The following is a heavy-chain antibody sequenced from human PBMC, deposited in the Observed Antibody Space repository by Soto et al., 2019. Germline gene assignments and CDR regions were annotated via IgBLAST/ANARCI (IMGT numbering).Heavy chain of an antibody. Sequence: EVQLVESGGGLVKPGGSLRLSCAASGFTFSSYSMNWVRQAPGKGLEWVSSISSSSSYIYYADSVKGRFTISRDNAKNSLYQQMNSLRAEDTAVYYCAREQPEYSYGYGLGYWGQGTQVTVSS. D-gene: IGHD5-18*01. CDR2: ISSSSSYI. CDR3: AREQPEYSYGYGLGY. V-gene: IGHV3-21*01. CDR1: GFTFSSYS. J-gene: IGHJ4*02.